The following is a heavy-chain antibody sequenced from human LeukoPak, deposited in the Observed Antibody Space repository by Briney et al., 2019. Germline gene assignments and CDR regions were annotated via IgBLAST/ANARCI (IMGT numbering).Heavy chain of an antibody. CDR1: GASISSGGYY. CDR3: ARDSSAMPFTYGMDV. D-gene: IGHD2-2*01. V-gene: IGHV4-31*03. J-gene: IGHJ6*02. Sequence: SQTLSLTCTVSGASISSGGYYWSWIRQDPGKGLEWIGFIYYSGTTHYNPSLKSRVIISVDTSKNQFSLKLSSVTAADTAVYYCARDSSAMPFTYGMDVWGQGTTVTVSS. CDR2: IYYSGTT.